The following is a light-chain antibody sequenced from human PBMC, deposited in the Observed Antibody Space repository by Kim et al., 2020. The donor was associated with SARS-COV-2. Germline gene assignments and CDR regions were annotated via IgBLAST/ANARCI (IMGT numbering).Light chain of an antibody. V-gene: IGKV1D-16*01. Sequence: DIQMTQSPSSLSASVGDRVTITCRASQSIANWLAWYQHKPGRAPKPLIYAASSLSGGAPARFSGSGSGTDFTLTISSLQPEDFATYYCQQYNTYPFTFGGGTKVDIK. CDR2: AAS. CDR1: QSIANW. J-gene: IGKJ4*01. CDR3: QQYNTYPFT.